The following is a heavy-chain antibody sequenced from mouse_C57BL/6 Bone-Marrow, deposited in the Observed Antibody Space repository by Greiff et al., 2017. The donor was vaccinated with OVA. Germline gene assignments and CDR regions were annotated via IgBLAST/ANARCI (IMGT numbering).Heavy chain of an antibody. CDR1: GFTFSSYA. CDR3: AGYYDGSSYDYAMDY. Sequence: EVKLVESGGGLVKPGGSLKLSCAASGFTFSSYAMSWVRQTPEKRLEWVATISDGGSYTYYPDNVKGRFTISRDNAKNNLYLQMSHLKSEDTAMYYCAGYYDGSSYDYAMDYWGQGTSVTVSS. CDR2: ISDGGSYT. J-gene: IGHJ4*01. D-gene: IGHD1-1*01. V-gene: IGHV5-4*03.